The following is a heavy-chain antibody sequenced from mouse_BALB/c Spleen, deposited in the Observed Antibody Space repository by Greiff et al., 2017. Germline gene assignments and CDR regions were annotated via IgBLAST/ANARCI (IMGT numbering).Heavy chain of an antibody. CDR3: TRYLLITTAKWAMDY. CDR2: ISSGGSYT. V-gene: IGHV5-6-4*01. D-gene: IGHD1-2*01. J-gene: IGHJ4*01. Sequence: EVKLMESGGGLVKPGGSLKLSCAASGFTFSSYTMSWVRQTPGKRLEWVATISSGGSYTYYPDSVKGRFTISRDNAKNTLYLQMSSLKTEDTATYYCTRYLLITTAKWAMDYWGQGTSVTVSS. CDR1: GFTFSSYT.